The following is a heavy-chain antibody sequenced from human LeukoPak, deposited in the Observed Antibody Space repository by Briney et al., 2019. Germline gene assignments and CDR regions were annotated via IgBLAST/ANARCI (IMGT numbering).Heavy chain of an antibody. Sequence: ASVKVSCKASGYTFTGYYMHWVRQAPGQGLVWMGWINPNSGGTNYAQKFQGRVTMTRDTSISTAYMELSRLRSDDTAVYYCAREMSLTMVRGEDYYYYYMDVWGKGTTVTVSS. J-gene: IGHJ6*03. CDR3: AREMSLTMVRGEDYYYYYMDV. CDR1: GYTFTGYY. V-gene: IGHV1-2*02. D-gene: IGHD3-10*01. CDR2: INPNSGGT.